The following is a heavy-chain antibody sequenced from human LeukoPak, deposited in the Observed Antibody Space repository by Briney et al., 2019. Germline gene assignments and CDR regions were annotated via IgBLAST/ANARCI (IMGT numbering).Heavy chain of an antibody. V-gene: IGHV3-66*04. D-gene: IGHD3-22*01. CDR2: IYSGGGT. J-gene: IGHJ5*02. Sequence: PGGSLRLSCAASGFTVRSNYMSWVRQAPGKGLEWVSIIYSGGGTYYADSVKGRFTISRDNSKNTAYLQMNSLRAEDAAVYYCARLAGFGVVVISWGQGTLVTVSS. CDR3: ARLAGFGVVVIS. CDR1: GFTVRSNY.